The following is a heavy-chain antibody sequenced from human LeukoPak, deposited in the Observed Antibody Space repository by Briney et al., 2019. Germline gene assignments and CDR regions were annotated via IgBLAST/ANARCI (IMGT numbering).Heavy chain of an antibody. Sequence: GGSLRLSCAASGFTFSSYGMHWVRQAPGKGLEWVAVISYDGSNKYYADSVKGRFTISGDNSKNTLYLQMNSLRADDTAVYYCAKDDYGDYVGVDYWGQGTLVTVSS. V-gene: IGHV3-30*18. CDR3: AKDDYGDYVGVDY. CDR2: ISYDGSNK. D-gene: IGHD4-17*01. CDR1: GFTFSSYG. J-gene: IGHJ4*02.